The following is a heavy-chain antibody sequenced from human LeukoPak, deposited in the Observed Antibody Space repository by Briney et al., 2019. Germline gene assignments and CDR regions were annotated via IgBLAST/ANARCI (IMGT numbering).Heavy chain of an antibody. Sequence: ASVKVSCKASGYTFTGYYMHWVRQAPGQGLEWMGWISAYNGNTNYAQKLQGRVTMTTGTSTSTAYMELRSLRSDDTAVYYCARGPYCSGGSCLSYYMDVWGKGTTVTISS. CDR1: GYTFTGYY. V-gene: IGHV1-18*04. J-gene: IGHJ6*03. CDR2: ISAYNGNT. D-gene: IGHD2-15*01. CDR3: ARGPYCSGGSCLSYYMDV.